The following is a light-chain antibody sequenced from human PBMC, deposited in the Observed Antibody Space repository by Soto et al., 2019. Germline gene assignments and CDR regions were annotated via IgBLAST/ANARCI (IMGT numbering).Light chain of an antibody. Sequence: QSVLTQPASVSGSPGQSITISCTGTSSDVGDYNYVSWYQQHPGKVPKLMIYEVTNRPSGVANRFSGSKSGNTASLTISGLQAEDEADYYCSSYTSISTGVFGGGTQLTVL. CDR1: SSDVGDYNY. V-gene: IGLV2-14*01. CDR2: EVT. CDR3: SSYTSISTGV. J-gene: IGLJ3*02.